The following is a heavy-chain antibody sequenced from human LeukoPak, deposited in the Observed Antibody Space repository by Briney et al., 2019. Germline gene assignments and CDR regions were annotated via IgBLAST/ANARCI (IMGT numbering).Heavy chain of an antibody. V-gene: IGHV1-69*04. CDR1: GGTFSSYA. Sequence: SVKVSCKASGGTFSSYAISWVRQAPGQGLEWMGRIIPILGIANYAQKFQGRVTITADKSTSTAYMELSSLRSEDTAVYYCARDTVGSSTSQNFDYWGQGTLVTVSS. CDR3: ARDTVGSSTSQNFDY. CDR2: IIPILGIA. J-gene: IGHJ4*02. D-gene: IGHD2-2*01.